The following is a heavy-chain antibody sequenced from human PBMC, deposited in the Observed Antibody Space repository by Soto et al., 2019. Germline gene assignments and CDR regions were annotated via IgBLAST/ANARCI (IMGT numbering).Heavy chain of an antibody. CDR3: ARVYCSGGSCYGIDY. CDR2: IIPILGIA. J-gene: IGHJ4*02. D-gene: IGHD2-15*01. V-gene: IGHV1-69*02. CDR1: GGTFSSYT. Sequence: GASVKVSCKASGGTFSSYTISWVRQAPGQGLEWMGRIIPILGIANYAQKFQGRVTITADKSTSTAYMELSSLRSEDTAVYYCARVYCSGGSCYGIDYWGQGTLVTVS.